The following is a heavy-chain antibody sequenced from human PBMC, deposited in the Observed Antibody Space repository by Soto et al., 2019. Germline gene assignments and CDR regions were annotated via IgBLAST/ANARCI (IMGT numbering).Heavy chain of an antibody. CDR3: ARVDGYSFFFDN. V-gene: IGHV4-61*01. CDR1: GGSVSSGSYY. Sequence: SETLSLTCTVSGGSVSSGSYYWSWIRQPPGKGLEWIGYIYYSGSTNYNPSLKSRVTISVDTSKNQFSLKLRSVTAADTAVYYCARVDGYSFFFDNWGQGTQVTVSS. CDR2: IYYSGST. J-gene: IGHJ4*02. D-gene: IGHD3-22*01.